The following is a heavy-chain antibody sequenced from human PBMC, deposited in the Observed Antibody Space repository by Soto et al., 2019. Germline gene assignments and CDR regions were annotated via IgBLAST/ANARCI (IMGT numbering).Heavy chain of an antibody. D-gene: IGHD4-17*01. CDR3: ESEKGHYGSNFDY. CDR1: GFTFSSYG. Sequence: GGSLRLSCAASGFTFSSYGMHWVRQAPGKGLEWVAVIWYDGSNKYYADSVKGRFTISRDNSKNTLYLQMNSLRAEDTAVYYCESEKGHYGSNFDYRGQGTLVTGSS. J-gene: IGHJ4*02. V-gene: IGHV3-33*01. CDR2: IWYDGSNK.